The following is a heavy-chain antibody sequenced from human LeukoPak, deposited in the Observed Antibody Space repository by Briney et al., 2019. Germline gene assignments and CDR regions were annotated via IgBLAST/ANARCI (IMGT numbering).Heavy chain of an antibody. CDR2: INHSGST. CDR3: ARSPPLYDFWGGYNYYYMDV. J-gene: IGHJ6*03. CDR1: GGSFSGYY. D-gene: IGHD3-3*01. V-gene: IGHV4-34*01. Sequence: SETLSLTCAVYGGSFSGYYWSWIRQPPGKGLEWIGEINHSGSTNYNPSLKSRVTISVDTSKNQFSLKLSSVTAADTAVYYCARSPPLYDFWGGYNYYYMDVWGKGTTVTVSS.